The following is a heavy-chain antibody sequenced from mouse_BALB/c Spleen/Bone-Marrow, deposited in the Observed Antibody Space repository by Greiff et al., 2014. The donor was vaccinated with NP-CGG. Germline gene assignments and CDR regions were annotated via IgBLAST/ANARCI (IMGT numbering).Heavy chain of an antibody. V-gene: IGHV5-17*02. CDR1: GFTFSSFG. CDR3: ARSNYVGYYAMDY. J-gene: IGHJ4*01. D-gene: IGHD1-1*01. Sequence: DVHLVESGGGLVQPGGSRKLSCAASGFTFSSFGIHWVRQAQEKGLEWVAYISSDSSTIYYADTVKGRFTISRDNPKNTLFLQMTSLRSEDTAMYYCARSNYVGYYAMDYWGQGTSVTVSS. CDR2: ISSDSSTI.